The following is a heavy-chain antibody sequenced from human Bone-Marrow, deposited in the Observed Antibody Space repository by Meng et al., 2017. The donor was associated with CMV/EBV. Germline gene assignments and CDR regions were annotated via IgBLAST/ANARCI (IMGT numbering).Heavy chain of an antibody. D-gene: IGHD5-18*01. CDR2: ISSSGSTI. Sequence: GESLKISCAASGFTFSSYEMNWVRQAPGKGLERVSYISSSGSTIYYADSVKGRFTISRDNAKNSLYLQMNSLRAEDTAVYYCASGYSYGGGYYYYGMDVWGQGTTVTVSS. V-gene: IGHV3-48*03. CDR1: GFTFSSYE. CDR3: ASGYSYGGGYYYYGMDV. J-gene: IGHJ6*02.